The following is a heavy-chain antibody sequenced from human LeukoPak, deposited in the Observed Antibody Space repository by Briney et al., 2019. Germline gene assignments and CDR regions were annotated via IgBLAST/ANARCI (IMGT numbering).Heavy chain of an antibody. V-gene: IGHV4-59*08. CDR2: IYYRGST. Sequence: PSETLSLTCTVSGGSINISYWSWIRQPPGKGLEWLGYIYYRGSTNYNPSLKSRVTISVDTSKNQYSLKLSSVTAADTAVYYCARSGVFTGYDAFDIWGQGTRVTVSS. J-gene: IGHJ3*02. CDR3: ARSGVFTGYDAFDI. D-gene: IGHD3-3*01. CDR1: GGSINISY.